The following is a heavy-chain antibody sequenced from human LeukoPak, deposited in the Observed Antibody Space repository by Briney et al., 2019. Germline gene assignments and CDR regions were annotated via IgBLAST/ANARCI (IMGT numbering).Heavy chain of an antibody. CDR1: GFTFSSYW. CDR2: INSGGSST. D-gene: IGHD3-10*01. V-gene: IGHV3-74*01. J-gene: IGHJ6*02. Sequence: GGSLRLSCAASGFTFSSYWMHWVRQAPGKGLVWVSRINSGGSSTSYADSVKGRFTTSRDNAKNTLILQMNSLRVEDTAVYYCVKDMNPGGADVWGQGTTVTVSS. CDR3: VKDMNPGGADV.